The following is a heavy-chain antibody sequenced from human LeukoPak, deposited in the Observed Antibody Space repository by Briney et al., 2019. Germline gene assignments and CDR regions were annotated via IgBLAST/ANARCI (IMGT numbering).Heavy chain of an antibody. CDR2: IYPGDSGT. Sequence: GESLKISCKGSGYSFRDFWIGWVRQMSGKGLEWMGIIYPGDSGTRYSPSFQGQVTFSVDKSIRTAYLQWNSLKASDTAIYYCVRHLSDITSCPNYWGPGTLITVAS. CDR1: GYSFRDFW. D-gene: IGHD2-2*01. J-gene: IGHJ4*02. CDR3: VRHLSDITSCPNY. V-gene: IGHV5-51*01.